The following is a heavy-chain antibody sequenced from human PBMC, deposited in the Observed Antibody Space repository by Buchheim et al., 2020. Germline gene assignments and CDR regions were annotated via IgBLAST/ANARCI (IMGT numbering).Heavy chain of an antibody. Sequence: QVQLVESGGGLVKPGGSLRLSCAASGFTFSDYYMSWIRQAPGKGLEWVAVISFDGSNQYYVDSVKGRFTISRDNSENSLYLQMNSLRREDTAMYYCATKRGYSYGDDAFDVWGQGT. D-gene: IGHD5-18*01. CDR3: ATKRGYSYGDDAFDV. J-gene: IGHJ3*01. V-gene: IGHV3-30*03. CDR1: GFTFSDYY. CDR2: ISFDGSNQ.